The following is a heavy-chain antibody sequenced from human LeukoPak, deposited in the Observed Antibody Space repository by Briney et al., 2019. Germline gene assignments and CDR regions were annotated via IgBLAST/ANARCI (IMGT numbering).Heavy chain of an antibody. V-gene: IGHV4-34*01. D-gene: IGHD3-16*01. CDR3: ATSLGGGWFDP. CDR2: INHSGST. J-gene: IGHJ5*02. CDR1: GGSFSGYY. Sequence: SETLSLTCAVYGGSFSGYYWSWIRQPPGKGLEWIGEINHSGSTNYNPSLKSRVTISVDTSKNQFSLKLSSVTAADTAVYYCATSLGGGWFDPWGQGTLVTVSS.